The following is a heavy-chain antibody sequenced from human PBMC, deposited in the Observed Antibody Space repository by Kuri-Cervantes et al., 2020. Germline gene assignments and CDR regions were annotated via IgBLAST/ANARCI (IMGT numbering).Heavy chain of an antibody. CDR1: GFTFSDYY. Sequence: GGSLRLSCAASGFTFSDYYMSWIRQAPGEGLEWVSYISSSGSTIYYADSVKGRFTISRDNAKNSLYLQMNSLRAEDTAVYYCARGLEMATKNWFDPWGQGTLVTVSS. D-gene: IGHD5-24*01. J-gene: IGHJ5*02. CDR3: ARGLEMATKNWFDP. V-gene: IGHV3-11*04. CDR2: ISSSGSTI.